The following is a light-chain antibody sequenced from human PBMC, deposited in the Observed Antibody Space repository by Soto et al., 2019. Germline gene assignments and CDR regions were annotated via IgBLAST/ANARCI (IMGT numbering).Light chain of an antibody. Sequence: QSALTQPASVSGSLGQSITISCTGTTRDIAGYNYISWYQQLPGKAPKLMIYQVTIRPSGISNRFSGSKSGNTASLTISGLQAEDEADYYCTSFSSSTSPYVFGTGIQVTVL. CDR1: TRDIAGYNY. CDR2: QVT. CDR3: TSFSSSTSPYV. V-gene: IGLV2-14*01. J-gene: IGLJ1*01.